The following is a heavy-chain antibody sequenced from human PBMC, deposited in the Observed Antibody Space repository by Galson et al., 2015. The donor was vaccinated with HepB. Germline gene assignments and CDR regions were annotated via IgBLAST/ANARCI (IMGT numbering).Heavy chain of an antibody. CDR1: GGSFSGYY. Sequence: ETLSLTCAVYGGSFSGYYWSWIRQPPGKGLEWIGEINHSGSTNYNPSLKSRVTISVDTSKNQFSLKLSSVTAADTAVYYCARHFTHGGNSLFDYWGQGTLVTVSS. CDR3: ARHFTHGGNSLFDY. V-gene: IGHV4-34*01. J-gene: IGHJ4*02. CDR2: INHSGST. D-gene: IGHD4-23*01.